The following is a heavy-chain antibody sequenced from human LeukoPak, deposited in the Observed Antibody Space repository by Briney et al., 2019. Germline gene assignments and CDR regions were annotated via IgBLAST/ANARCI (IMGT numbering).Heavy chain of an antibody. Sequence: PSQTLSLTCTVSGGSISSGNYYWRWIRQQPGKGLEWIGYIYNSGNTYYNPSLKSRVTISIHTSTNQFSLKLSSVTAADTAVYYCASCTSYSVFDYWGQGTLVTVSS. V-gene: IGHV4-31*03. CDR2: IYNSGNT. CDR1: GGSISSGNYY. D-gene: IGHD2-8*01. J-gene: IGHJ4*02. CDR3: ASCTSYSVFDY.